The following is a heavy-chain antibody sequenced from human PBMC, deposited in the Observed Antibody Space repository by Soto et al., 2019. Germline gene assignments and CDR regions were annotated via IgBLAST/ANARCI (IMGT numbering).Heavy chain of an antibody. Sequence: VQLVESGGGLVQPGRSLRLSCAASGFTFDGYAMHWIRQVPGKGLEWVSGISWNSGNMAYADSVKGRFTISRDNALNSLYLQMNSLRAEDTALYYCAKDYLIAGYSSGWYDYWGQGTLVTVSS. V-gene: IGHV3-9*01. CDR2: ISWNSGNM. D-gene: IGHD6-19*01. J-gene: IGHJ4*02. CDR1: GFTFDGYA. CDR3: AKDYLIAGYSSGWYDY.